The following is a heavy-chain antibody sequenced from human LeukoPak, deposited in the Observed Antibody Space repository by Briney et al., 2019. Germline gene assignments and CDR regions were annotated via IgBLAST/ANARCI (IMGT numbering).Heavy chain of an antibody. Sequence: ASVKVSCKASGYTFTSYGISWVRQAPGQGLEWMGWINPNSGGTNYAQKFQGRVTMTRDTSFSTAYMELSRLTSGDTAVYYCARDGSRGFKYYSYYYMDVWGKGTTVTISS. V-gene: IGHV1-2*02. CDR3: ARDGSRGFKYYSYYYMDV. CDR2: INPNSGGT. CDR1: GYTFTSYG. J-gene: IGHJ6*03. D-gene: IGHD3-10*01.